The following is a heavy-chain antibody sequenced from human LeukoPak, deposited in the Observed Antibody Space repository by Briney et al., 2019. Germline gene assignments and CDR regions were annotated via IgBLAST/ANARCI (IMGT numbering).Heavy chain of an antibody. Sequence: SETLSLTCTVSGGSISSSSYYWGWIRQPPGKGLEWIGSIYYSGSTYYNPSLKSRVTISVDTSKNQFSLKLSSVTAADTAVYYCARDLSGIAGYTYGRGIDYWGQGTLVTVS. J-gene: IGHJ4*02. V-gene: IGHV4-39*02. D-gene: IGHD5-18*01. CDR3: ARDLSGIAGYTYGRGIDY. CDR1: GGSISSSSYY. CDR2: IYYSGST.